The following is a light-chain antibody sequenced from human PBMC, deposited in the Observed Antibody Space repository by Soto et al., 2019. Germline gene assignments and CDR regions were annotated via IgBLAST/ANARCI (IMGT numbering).Light chain of an antibody. CDR1: QDISNY. CDR2: DAS. Sequence: DIQMTQSPSSLSASVGDRVTTTCQASQDISNYLNWYQQKPGKAPKLLIYDASNLETGVPSRFSGSGSGTDFTFTISSLQPEDIATYYCQQYDNLTFGGGTKVDIK. J-gene: IGKJ4*01. CDR3: QQYDNLT. V-gene: IGKV1-33*01.